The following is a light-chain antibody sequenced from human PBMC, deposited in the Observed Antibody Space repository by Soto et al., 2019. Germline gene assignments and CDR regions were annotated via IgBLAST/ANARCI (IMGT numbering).Light chain of an antibody. J-gene: IGKJ5*01. CDR3: QQYKNWPPFT. Sequence: EIVMTQSPATLSVSPGERATLSCRVSQSISRRLAWYQQKPGQAPRLLIYGASTRATGIPARFSGSGSETEFTLTISSLQSEDFAVYYCQQYKNWPPFTFGQGTRLEIK. CDR1: QSISRR. V-gene: IGKV3-15*01. CDR2: GAS.